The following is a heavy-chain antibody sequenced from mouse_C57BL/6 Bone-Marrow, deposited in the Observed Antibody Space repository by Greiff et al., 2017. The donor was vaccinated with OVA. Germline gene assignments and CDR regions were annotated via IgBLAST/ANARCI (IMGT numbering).Heavy chain of an antibody. CDR2: INPSSGYT. V-gene: IGHV1-7*01. J-gene: IGHJ1*03. Sequence: VQLQQPGAELANPGASVKLSCKASGYTFTSYWMHWVKQRPGQGLEWIGYINPSSGYTKYNQKFKDKATLTADKSSSTAYMQLSSLTYEDSAVYYCARRLWLRRDPFYWYFDVWGTETTVTVSS. CDR1: GYTFTSYW. CDR3: ARRLWLRRDPFYWYFDV. D-gene: IGHD2-2*01.